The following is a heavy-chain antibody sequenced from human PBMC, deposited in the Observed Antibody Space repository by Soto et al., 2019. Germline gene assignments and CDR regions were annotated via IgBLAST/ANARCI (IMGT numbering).Heavy chain of an antibody. CDR1: GFTFSSYA. V-gene: IGHV3-23*01. D-gene: IGHD3-3*01. CDR3: AKAYYDFWSGYSGSCLDP. Sequence: WGSLRLSCAASGFTFSSYAMSWVRQAPGKGLEWVSAISGSGGSTYYADSVKGRFTISRDNSKNTLYLQMNSLRAEDTAVYYCAKAYYDFWSGYSGSCLDPWGQGTLVPVSS. CDR2: ISGSGGST. J-gene: IGHJ5*02.